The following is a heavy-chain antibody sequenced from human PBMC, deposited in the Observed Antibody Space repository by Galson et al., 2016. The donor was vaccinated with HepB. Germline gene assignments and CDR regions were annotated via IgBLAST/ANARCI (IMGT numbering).Heavy chain of an antibody. Sequence: SVKVSCKASGYTFTGYYMHWVRQAPGQGLEWMGWINPNSGGTSYEQKFQGRVTMTRDTTISPRYMELSRLRSDDTAVYYCARGHYYDSRGYYYVLDYWGQGTLVTVSS. J-gene: IGHJ4*02. CDR3: ARGHYYDSRGYYYVLDY. D-gene: IGHD3-22*01. CDR1: GYTFTGYY. V-gene: IGHV1-2*02. CDR2: INPNSGGT.